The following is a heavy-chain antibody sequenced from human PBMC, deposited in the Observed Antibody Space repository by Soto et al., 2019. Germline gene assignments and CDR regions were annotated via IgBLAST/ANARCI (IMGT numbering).Heavy chain of an antibody. Sequence: QVQLQQWGAGLLKPSETLSLTCAVYGGSFSGYYWSWIRQPPGKGLEWIGEINHSGSTNYNPSLKSRVTISVDTSKNQFSLKLSSVTAADTAVYYYARRRTSIAARRGGYFDYWGQGTLVTVSS. CDR3: ARRRTSIAARRGGYFDY. V-gene: IGHV4-34*01. D-gene: IGHD6-6*01. CDR2: INHSGST. J-gene: IGHJ4*02. CDR1: GGSFSGYY.